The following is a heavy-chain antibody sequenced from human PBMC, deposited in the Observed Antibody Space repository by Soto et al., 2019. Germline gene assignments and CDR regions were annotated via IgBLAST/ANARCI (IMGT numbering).Heavy chain of an antibody. V-gene: IGHV4-31*03. Sequence: QVQLQESGPGLVKPSQTLSLTCTVSGDSVSSRSYYWNWIRHLHGKGLEFIGYIFYTGATYYNPSLRGRVSMSIDTSKNQFSLNLRFVTAADTAVYYCAREGRHSGGMRDNWFDPWGQGTLVTVSS. CDR2: IFYTGAT. D-gene: IGHD3-10*01. J-gene: IGHJ5*02. CDR1: GDSVSSRSYY. CDR3: AREGRHSGGMRDNWFDP.